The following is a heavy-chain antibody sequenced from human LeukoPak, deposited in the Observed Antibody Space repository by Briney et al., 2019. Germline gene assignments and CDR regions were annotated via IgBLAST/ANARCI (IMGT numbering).Heavy chain of an antibody. CDR2: ISSSSSTI. D-gene: IGHD4-23*01. J-gene: IGHJ2*01. V-gene: IGHV3-48*01. CDR3: AGPVVTPGRWYFDL. Sequence: GGSLRLSCAASGFTFSSYSMIWVRQAPGKGLEWVSYISSSSSTIYYADSVKGRFTISRDNAKNSLYLQMNSLRAEDTAVYYCAGPVVTPGRWYFDLWGRGTLVTVSS. CDR1: GFTFSSYS.